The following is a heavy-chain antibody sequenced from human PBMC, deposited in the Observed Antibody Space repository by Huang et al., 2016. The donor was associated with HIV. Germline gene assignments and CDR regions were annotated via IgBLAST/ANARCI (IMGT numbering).Heavy chain of an antibody. CDR1: GFTFSDHY. J-gene: IGHJ6*02. D-gene: IGHD6-19*01. CDR3: TGALASDTGMDV. V-gene: IGHV3-72*01. CDR2: SRNKVRSSTT. Sequence: EVQLVESGGGLVQPGGSLRLSCAASGFTFSDHYMDWVRPAPGEGAEWVGHSRNKVRSSTTEYAVCVKGRFTSSRYDSETSLYLQMNSLRTEDSAVYYCTGALASDTGMDVWGQGTTVTVSS.